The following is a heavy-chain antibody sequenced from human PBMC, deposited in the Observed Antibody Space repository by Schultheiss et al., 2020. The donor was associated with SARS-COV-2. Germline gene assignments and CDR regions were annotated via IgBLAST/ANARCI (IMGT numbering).Heavy chain of an antibody. CDR3: ERDLSIAAAGGDY. V-gene: IGHV1-18*01. CDR2: ISAYNGNT. Sequence: KISCKASGYTFPSYGISWVRQAPGQGLEWMGWISAYNGNTNYAQKFQGRVTSTADKSTSTAYMELSSLRSEDTAVYYCERDLSIAAAGGDYWGQGTLVTVSS. CDR1: GYTFPSYG. J-gene: IGHJ4*02. D-gene: IGHD6-13*01.